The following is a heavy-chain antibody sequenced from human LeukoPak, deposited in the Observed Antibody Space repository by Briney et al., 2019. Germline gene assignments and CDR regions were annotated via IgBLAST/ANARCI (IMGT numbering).Heavy chain of an antibody. V-gene: IGHV4-34*01. J-gene: IGHJ2*01. CDR3: ARRPYSYGFEPYWYFDL. CDR2: INHSGST. Sequence: SETLSLTCAVYGGSFSGYYWSWIRQPPGKGLEWIGEINHSGSTNYNPSLKSRVTISVDTSKNQFSLKLSSVTAADTAVYYCARRPYSYGFEPYWYFDLWGRGTLLTVSS. D-gene: IGHD5-18*01. CDR1: GGSFSGYY.